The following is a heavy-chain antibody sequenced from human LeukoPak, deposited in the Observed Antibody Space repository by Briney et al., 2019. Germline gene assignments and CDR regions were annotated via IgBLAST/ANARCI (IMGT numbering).Heavy chain of an antibody. CDR3: ARVGDLIVATSRTNWFDP. D-gene: IGHD5-12*01. CDR2: INHSGST. J-gene: IGHJ5*02. CDR1: GGSFSGYY. Sequence: PSETLSLTCAVYGGSFSGYYWSWIRQPPGKGLEWIGEINHSGSTNYNPSLKSRVTISVDTSKNQFSLKLSSVTAADTAVYYCARVGDLIVATSRTNWFDPWGQGTLVTGSS. V-gene: IGHV4-34*01.